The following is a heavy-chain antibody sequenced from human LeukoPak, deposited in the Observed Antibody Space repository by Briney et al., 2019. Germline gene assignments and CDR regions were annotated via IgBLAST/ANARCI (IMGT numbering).Heavy chain of an antibody. J-gene: IGHJ4*02. Sequence: ASVKVSCKASGYTFSGYYIHWVRQAPGQGLEWMAWINPSNGDTNYAQKFQGRVTMTRDTSVSTTYMELTRLISDDTAVYYCARVGSSGWYVHPTLDYWGQGTLVTVSS. CDR1: GYTFSGYY. V-gene: IGHV1-2*02. CDR2: INPSNGDT. D-gene: IGHD6-19*01. CDR3: ARVGSSGWYVHPTLDY.